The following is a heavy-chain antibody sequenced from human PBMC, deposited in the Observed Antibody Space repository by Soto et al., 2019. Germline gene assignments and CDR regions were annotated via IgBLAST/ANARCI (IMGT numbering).Heavy chain of an antibody. V-gene: IGHV4-59*01. D-gene: IGHD6-13*01. CDR3: ARGERQQQRDT. CDR2: IYYSGST. J-gene: IGHJ5*02. Sequence: SETLPLTCTVSGGSISSYYWSWIRQPPGKGLEWIGYIYYSGSTNYNPSLKSRVTISVDTSKNQFSLKLSSVTAADTAVYYCARGERQQQRDTWGRGILVTVS. CDR1: GGSISSYY.